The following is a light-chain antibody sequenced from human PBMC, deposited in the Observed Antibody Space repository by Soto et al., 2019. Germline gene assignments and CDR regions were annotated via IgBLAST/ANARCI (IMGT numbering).Light chain of an antibody. CDR1: SSDVGGYNY. J-gene: IGLJ1*01. Sequence: QSALTQPASVSGSPGQSITISCTGTSSDVGGYNYVSRYQQHPGKAPKLMIYDVSNRLSGVSNRFSGSKSGNTASLTISGLQSEDEADYYCSSYTSSSTRVFGTGTKLNVL. CDR2: DVS. CDR3: SSYTSSSTRV. V-gene: IGLV2-14*01.